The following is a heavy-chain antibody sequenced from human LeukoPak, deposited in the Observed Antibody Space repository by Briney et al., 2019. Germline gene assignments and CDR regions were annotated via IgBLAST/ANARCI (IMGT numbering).Heavy chain of an antibody. CDR1: GGSLSSGGYS. CDR2: IYHSGST. J-gene: IGHJ5*02. V-gene: IGHV4-30-2*01. CDR3: ARVDSEKYYYDSSGYYLVYNWFDP. D-gene: IGHD3-22*01. Sequence: SETLSLTCAVSGGSLSSGGYSWSWIRQPPGKGLEWIGYIYHSGSTYYNPSLKSRVTISVDRSKNQFSLKLSSVTAADTAVYYCARVDSEKYYYDSSGYYLVYNWFDPWGQGTLVTVSS.